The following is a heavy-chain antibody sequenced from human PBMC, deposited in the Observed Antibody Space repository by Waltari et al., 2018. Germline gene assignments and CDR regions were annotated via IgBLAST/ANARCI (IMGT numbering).Heavy chain of an antibody. CDR1: GYTFTGYY. CDR3: ARAIRIAVAGNWFDP. V-gene: IGHV1-2*02. CDR2: INPNSGGT. J-gene: IGHJ5*02. D-gene: IGHD6-19*01. Sequence: QVQMVQSGAEVKKPGASVKVSCKASGYTFTGYYMHWVRQAPGQGLEWMGWINPNSGGTNYAQKFQGRVTMTRDTSISTAYMELSRLRSDDTAVYYCARAIRIAVAGNWFDPWGQGTLVTVSS.